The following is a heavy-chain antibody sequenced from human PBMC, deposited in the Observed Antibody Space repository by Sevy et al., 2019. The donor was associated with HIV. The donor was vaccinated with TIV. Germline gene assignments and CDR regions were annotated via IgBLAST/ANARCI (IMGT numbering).Heavy chain of an antibody. CDR1: GYTLTQVS. Sequence: APVKVSCKVSGYTLTQVSMHWVRQAPGEGLEWMGSFDPEDGETIYAQKFQGRVTMTEDTSTDTAYMELNSLRSEDTAVYFCATTKDYYDSSGCPFDYWGQGTLVTVSS. D-gene: IGHD3-22*01. CDR2: FDPEDGET. V-gene: IGHV1-24*01. CDR3: ATTKDYYDSSGCPFDY. J-gene: IGHJ4*02.